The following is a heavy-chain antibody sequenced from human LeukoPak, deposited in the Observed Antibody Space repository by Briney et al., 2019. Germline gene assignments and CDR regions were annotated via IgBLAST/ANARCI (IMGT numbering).Heavy chain of an antibody. D-gene: IGHD3-10*01. J-gene: IGHJ4*02. V-gene: IGHV1-2*02. CDR3: ARDEGSITSYFDY. CDR2: INPNSGGT. Sequence: ASVKVSCKASGYTFTGYYMHWVRQAPGQGLEWVGWINPNSGGTNYAQKFQGRVTMTRDTSISTAYMELSRLRSDDTAVYYCARDEGSITSYFDYWGQGTLVTVSS. CDR1: GYTFTGYY.